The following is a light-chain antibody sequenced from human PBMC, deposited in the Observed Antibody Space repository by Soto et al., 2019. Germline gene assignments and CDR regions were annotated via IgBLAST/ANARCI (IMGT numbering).Light chain of an antibody. CDR2: GAS. CDR3: QQYNNWLWT. V-gene: IGKV3-15*01. CDR1: QSVSSY. Sequence: EIVMTQSPATLSVSPGERATLSCRASQSVSSYLAWYQQRPGQAPRLLIYGASTRATGIPARFSGSGSGTAFTLAISSLQSEDFAVYYCQQYNNWLWTFGQGTKVEIK. J-gene: IGKJ1*01.